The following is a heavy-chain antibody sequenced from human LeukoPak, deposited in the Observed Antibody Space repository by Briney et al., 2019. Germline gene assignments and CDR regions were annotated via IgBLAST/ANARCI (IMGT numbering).Heavy chain of an antibody. J-gene: IGHJ3*02. V-gene: IGHV3-7*01. D-gene: IGHD3-3*01. Sequence: GGSLRLSCAASGFTFSSYWMSWVRQAPGKGLEWVANIKQDGSEKYYVDSVKGRFTISRDNAKNSLYLQMNSLRAEDTAVYYCARDLEFWSGYYTVDAFDIWGQGTMVTVSS. CDR3: ARDLEFWSGYYTVDAFDI. CDR1: GFTFSSYW. CDR2: IKQDGSEK.